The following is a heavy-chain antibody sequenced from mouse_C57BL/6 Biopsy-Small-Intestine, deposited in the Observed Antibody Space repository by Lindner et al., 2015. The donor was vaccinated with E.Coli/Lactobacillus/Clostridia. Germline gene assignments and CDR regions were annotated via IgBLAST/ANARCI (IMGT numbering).Heavy chain of an antibody. Sequence: VQLQESGPELVKPGASVKISCKASGYSFTDYNMNWVKQSNGKSLEWIGVINPNYGTTSYNQKFKGKATLTVDQSSSTAYMQLNSLTSEDSAVYYCARSDYYGSSYGWFAYWGQGTLVTVSA. CDR1: GYSFTDYN. D-gene: IGHD1-1*01. CDR3: ARSDYYGSSYGWFAY. J-gene: IGHJ3*01. V-gene: IGHV1-39*01. CDR2: INPNYGTT.